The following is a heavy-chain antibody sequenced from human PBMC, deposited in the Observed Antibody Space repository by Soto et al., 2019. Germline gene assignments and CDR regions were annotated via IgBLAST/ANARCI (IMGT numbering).Heavy chain of an antibody. V-gene: IGHV3-74*01. CDR3: AKCTSSNSCYGLYLDS. CDR2: INGDGSRT. J-gene: IGHJ4*02. CDR1: GFTFSYYW. D-gene: IGHD2-2*01. Sequence: GGSLRLSCAASGFTFSYYWMHWVRQAPGKGLVWVSRINGDGSRTSYADSVKGRFTMSRDNAKNTLYLQMNSLRAEDTAVYYCAKCTSSNSCYGLYLDSWGQGTLVTVSS.